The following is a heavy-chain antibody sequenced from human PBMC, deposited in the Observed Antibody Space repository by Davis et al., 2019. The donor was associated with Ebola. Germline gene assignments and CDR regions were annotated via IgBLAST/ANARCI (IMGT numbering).Heavy chain of an antibody. Sequence: GESLKISCAASGFTVSSNYMSWVRQAPGKGLEWVSVIYVVGTTYYADSVKGRFTISRDNSKNTVFLQMNSLRAEDTAVYYCVRDPALVVTGGGWFFGLWGRGTLVTVSS. CDR3: VRDPALVVTGGGWFFGL. J-gene: IGHJ2*01. V-gene: IGHV3-53*01. CDR2: IYVVGTT. CDR1: GFTVSSNY. D-gene: IGHD2-21*02.